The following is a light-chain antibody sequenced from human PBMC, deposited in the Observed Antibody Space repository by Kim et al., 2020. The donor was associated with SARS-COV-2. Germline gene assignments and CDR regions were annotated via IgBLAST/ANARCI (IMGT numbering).Light chain of an antibody. CDR2: DTG. CDR1: TGAVTPTHY. CDR3: LLSFSGIRV. Sequence: PGETVTPTCASSTGAVTPTHYPYWFQKKPGEVPRTLIFDTGSRHSWTPARFSGSLSGDKAVLTLAGAQPEDEGDYYCLLSFSGIRVFGGGTKVTVL. J-gene: IGLJ6*01. V-gene: IGLV7-46*01.